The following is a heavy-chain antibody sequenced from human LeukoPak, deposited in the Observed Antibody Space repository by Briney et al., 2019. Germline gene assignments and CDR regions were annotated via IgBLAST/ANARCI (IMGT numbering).Heavy chain of an antibody. Sequence: GGSLTLSCAASGFTFSSFWMNWLRQAPGKGLEWVANIKQDGSEKYYADSVKGRFTISRDNAKNSLFLQMDSLRAEDTAVYYCAREGDISVITYAYWGQGTLVTVSS. CDR2: IKQDGSEK. V-gene: IGHV3-7*01. CDR3: AREGDISVITYAY. CDR1: GFTFSSFW. J-gene: IGHJ4*02. D-gene: IGHD5-12*01.